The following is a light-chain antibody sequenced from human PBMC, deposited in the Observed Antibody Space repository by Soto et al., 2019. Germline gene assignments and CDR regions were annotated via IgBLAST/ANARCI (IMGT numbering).Light chain of an antibody. V-gene: IGLV2-14*01. CDR2: DVS. Sequence: QSVLTQPASVSGSPGQSITISCTGTSSDVGGYNYVSWYQQHPGKAPKHMIYDVSNRPSGVSNRFSGSKSGNTASLTISGLQAEDEADYYCSSYTSSSPYVFGTGTKVTVL. J-gene: IGLJ1*01. CDR1: SSDVGGYNY. CDR3: SSYTSSSPYV.